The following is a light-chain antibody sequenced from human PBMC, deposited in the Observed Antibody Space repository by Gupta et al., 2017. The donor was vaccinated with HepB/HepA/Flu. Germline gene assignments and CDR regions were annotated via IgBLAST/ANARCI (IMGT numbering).Light chain of an antibody. J-gene: IGLJ3*02. Sequence: QSALTQPSSVSGSPAQSITISCTGTSSDVGGYNYVSWYQQHPGKAPKLMIYDVSNRPSGVSNRFSGSKSGNTASLTISGLQAEDEADDYCSSYTSSSTLTFGGGTKLTVL. CDR3: SSYTSSSTLT. V-gene: IGLV2-14*01. CDR2: DVS. CDR1: SSDVGGYNY.